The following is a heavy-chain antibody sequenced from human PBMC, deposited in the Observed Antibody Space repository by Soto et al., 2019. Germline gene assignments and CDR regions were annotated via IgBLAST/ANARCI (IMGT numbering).Heavy chain of an antibody. CDR3: ARVRNGDWYFDS. D-gene: IGHD4-17*01. J-gene: IGHJ4*02. CDR1: GFTFSTYW. V-gene: IGHV3-74*01. Sequence: EVQLVESGGGLVQPGGSLRLSCAASGFTFSTYWMHWVRQAPGKGLVWVSRINIDGSTISYADSVKGRFTISRDNAKNTLEPPINSLRAEDTAVYYWARVRNGDWYFDSWGQVTLVTVAS. CDR2: INIDGSTI.